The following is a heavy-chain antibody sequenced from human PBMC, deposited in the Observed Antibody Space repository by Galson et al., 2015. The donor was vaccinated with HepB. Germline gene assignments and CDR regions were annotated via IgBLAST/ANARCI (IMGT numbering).Heavy chain of an antibody. CDR3: GSQVSLGN. CDR2: INGDGSIT. J-gene: IGHJ4*02. V-gene: IGHV3-74*01. D-gene: IGHD3-16*01. CDR1: GLTFSNYW. Sequence: SLRLSCAASGLTFSNYWMHWVRQVPGKGLVWVSAINGDGSITTYADSVKGRFTISRDNAKNTLYLQMDSLRAEDTAVYYCGSQVSLGNWGQGTLVTVSS.